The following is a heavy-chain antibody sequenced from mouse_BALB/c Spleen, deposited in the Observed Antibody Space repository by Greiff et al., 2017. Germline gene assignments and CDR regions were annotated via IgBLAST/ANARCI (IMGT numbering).Heavy chain of an antibody. CDR1: GFTFSSYT. V-gene: IGHV5-12-2*01. J-gene: IGHJ2*01. CDR2: ISNGGGST. Sequence: EVKLVESGGGLVQPGGSLKLSCAASGFTFSSYTMSWVRQTPEKRLEWVAYISNGGGSTYYPDTVKGRFTISRDNAKNTLYLQMSSLKSEDTAMYYCARHYDYVLDYWGQGTTLTVSS. D-gene: IGHD2-4*01. CDR3: ARHYDYVLDY.